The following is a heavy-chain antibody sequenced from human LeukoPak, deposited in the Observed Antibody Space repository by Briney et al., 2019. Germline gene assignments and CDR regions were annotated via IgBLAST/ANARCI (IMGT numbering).Heavy chain of an antibody. D-gene: IGHD2-15*01. J-gene: IGHJ6*03. Sequence: SETLSLTCKVSGGSIRSDTYYWGWIRQPPGKGLEWIANIFYNGSPDYNPSLKSRVNISVDTSKDQFSLNLSSVTAADTAVYYCARDRGDYCSDGDCFPYYMDVWGQGTTVTISS. CDR3: ARDRGDYCSDGDCFPYYMDV. CDR2: IFYNGSP. CDR1: GGSIRSDTYY. V-gene: IGHV4-39*02.